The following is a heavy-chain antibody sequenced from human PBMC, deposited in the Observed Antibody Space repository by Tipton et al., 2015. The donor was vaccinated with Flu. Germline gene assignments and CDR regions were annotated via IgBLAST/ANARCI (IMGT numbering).Heavy chain of an antibody. CDR3: ARDLYGYYGMDV. Sequence: TLSLTCTVSGGSISSGGYYWSWIRQLPGEGLEWIGYIYYSGSTYYNPSLKSRVTISVDTSKNQFSLNLSSVTAADTAVYYCARDLYGYYGMDVWGQGTTVTASS. V-gene: IGHV4-31*03. D-gene: IGHD4-17*01. CDR1: GGSISSGGYY. CDR2: IYYSGST. J-gene: IGHJ6*02.